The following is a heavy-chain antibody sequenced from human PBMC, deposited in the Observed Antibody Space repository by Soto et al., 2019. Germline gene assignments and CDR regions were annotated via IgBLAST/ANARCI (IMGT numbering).Heavy chain of an antibody. CDR2: MNPNSGNT. D-gene: IGHD6-13*01. J-gene: IGHJ5*02. Sequence: QVQLVQSGAEVKKPGASVKVSCKASGYTFTSYDINWVRQATGQGLEWMGWMNPNSGNTGYAQKFQGRVTMTRNTSRSTAYMELSSLRSADTAVYYCARGSKGSSWYAYWFDPWCQGNMVTVSS. CDR3: ARGSKGSSWYAYWFDP. V-gene: IGHV1-8*01. CDR1: GYTFTSYD.